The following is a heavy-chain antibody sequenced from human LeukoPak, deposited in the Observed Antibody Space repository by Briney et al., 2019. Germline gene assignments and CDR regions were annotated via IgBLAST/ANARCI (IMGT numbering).Heavy chain of an antibody. CDR2: IKEDGSEI. V-gene: IGHV3-7*01. CDR1: GFTFNNYW. CDR3: VRESTYTYAYALDY. Sequence: GGPLRLSCAASGFTFNNYWMSWVRQAPGKGLEWVANIKEDGSEIHYVDSVKGRFTISRDNAENSLYLQMNSLRAEDTAVYYCVRESTYTYAYALDYWGQGTLVTVSS. D-gene: IGHD5-18*01. J-gene: IGHJ4*02.